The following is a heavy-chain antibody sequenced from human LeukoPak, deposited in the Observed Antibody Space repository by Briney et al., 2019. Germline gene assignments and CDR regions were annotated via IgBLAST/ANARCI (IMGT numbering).Heavy chain of an antibody. J-gene: IGHJ4*02. CDR1: GFTFSSYA. V-gene: IGHV3-23*01. CDR2: ISGSGGST. D-gene: IGHD3-22*01. Sequence: GGSLRLSCAASGFTFSSYAMSWVRQAPGKGLEWVSAISGSGGSTYYADSVKGRFTISRDNSKNMLSLQMNSLRAEDTAVYYCARDHGVITMMNGGDYWGQGTLVTVSS. CDR3: ARDHGVITMMNGGDY.